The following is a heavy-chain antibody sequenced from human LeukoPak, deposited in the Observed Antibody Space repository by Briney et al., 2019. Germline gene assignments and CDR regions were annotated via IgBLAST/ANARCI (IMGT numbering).Heavy chain of an antibody. CDR3: AKGGDNSAFLFY. CDR1: GYSFTNYW. CDR2: IYPGDSDT. J-gene: IGHJ4*02. D-gene: IGHD3-16*01. V-gene: IGHV5-51*01. Sequence: GESLKISCKGSGYSFTNYWIGWVRQMPGRGLEWMGIIYPGDSDTRYSPSFQGPVPFSADKSISTSYLQWSSLKASDTAMYYCAKGGDNSAFLFYWGQGTMVTVSS.